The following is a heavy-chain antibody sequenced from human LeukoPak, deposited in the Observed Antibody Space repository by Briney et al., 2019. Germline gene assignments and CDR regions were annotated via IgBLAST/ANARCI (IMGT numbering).Heavy chain of an antibody. Sequence: SETLSLTCAVSGGAISSSNWWSWVRQPPGKGLERIGEIYHSGSTNYNPSLKSRVTISVDKSKNQFSLKLSSVTAADTAVYYCARGFVDIVATTLDYWGQGTLVTVSS. V-gene: IGHV4-4*02. J-gene: IGHJ4*02. CDR3: ARGFVDIVATTLDY. CDR1: GGAISSSNW. CDR2: IYHSGST. D-gene: IGHD5-12*01.